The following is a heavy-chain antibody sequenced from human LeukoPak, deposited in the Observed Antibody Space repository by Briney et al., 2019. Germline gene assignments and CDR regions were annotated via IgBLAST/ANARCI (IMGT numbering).Heavy chain of an antibody. CDR2: ISYDGSNK. CDR3: ARAPRGYQRPPLYYYYGMDV. V-gene: IGHV3-30-3*01. Sequence: PGGSLRLSCAASGFTFSSYAMHWVRQAPGKGLEWVAVISYDGSNKYYADSVKGRFTISRDNSKNTLYLQMNSLRAEDTAVYYCARAPRGYQRPPLYYYYGMDVWGQGTTVTVSS. CDR1: GFTFSSYA. D-gene: IGHD2-2*01. J-gene: IGHJ6*02.